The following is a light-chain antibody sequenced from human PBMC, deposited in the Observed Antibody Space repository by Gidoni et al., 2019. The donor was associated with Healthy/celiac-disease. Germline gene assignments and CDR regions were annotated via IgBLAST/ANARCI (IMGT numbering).Light chain of an antibody. V-gene: IGLV2-8*01. J-gene: IGLJ2*01. CDR1: SSDVGGYNY. CDR2: EVS. Sequence: QSALTQPPSASGSPGQSVTRSCTGTSSDVGGYNYVPWYQQHPGKAPKLMIYEVSKRPSGVPDRFSGSKSGNTASLTVSGLQAEDEADYYCSSYAGSNVVFGGGTKLTVL. CDR3: SSYAGSNVV.